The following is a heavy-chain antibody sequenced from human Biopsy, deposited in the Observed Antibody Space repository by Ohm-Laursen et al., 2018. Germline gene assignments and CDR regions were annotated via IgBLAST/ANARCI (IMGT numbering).Heavy chain of an antibody. CDR2: VYNGGIT. V-gene: IGHV4-59*01. Sequence: TLSLTCTVSGGSIISYYWTWIRQPPGKGLVWIGHVYNGGITNYNPSLKSRVTISKDTSKNQFSLQLSSETAADTAVYYCARTPRDSFWSGSYKRGLWFDPWGQGTLVTVSS. CDR3: ARTPRDSFWSGSYKRGLWFDP. J-gene: IGHJ5*02. CDR1: GGSIISYY. D-gene: IGHD3-3*01.